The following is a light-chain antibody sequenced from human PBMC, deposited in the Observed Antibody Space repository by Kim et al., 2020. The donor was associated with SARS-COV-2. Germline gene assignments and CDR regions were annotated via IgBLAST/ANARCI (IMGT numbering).Light chain of an antibody. Sequence: QRVTIAGTGTSPNIGAGYDVHWYQQLPGAAPTLLIYSNNKRPAGVSDRFSASKSATSASLAIAGLQAEDEADYYCQSYDSSLSGFFFGTGTKVTVL. V-gene: IGLV1-40*01. CDR2: SNN. CDR3: QSYDSSLSGFF. J-gene: IGLJ1*01. CDR1: SPNIGAGYD.